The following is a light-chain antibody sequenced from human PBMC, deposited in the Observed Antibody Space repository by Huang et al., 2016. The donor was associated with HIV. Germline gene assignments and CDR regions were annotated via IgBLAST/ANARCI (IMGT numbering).Light chain of an antibody. CDR2: GAS. Sequence: EIVLPQSPGTLSLSPGARATLSCRASQPVISTYFGWYQQKPGQPPRLLIYGASTRATGTPDRCSGSGSGTDFTLTISGLEPEDFAVYYCQHYGSSPIFGPGTRVDLK. CDR1: QPVISTY. J-gene: IGKJ3*01. V-gene: IGKV3-20*01. CDR3: QHYGSSPI.